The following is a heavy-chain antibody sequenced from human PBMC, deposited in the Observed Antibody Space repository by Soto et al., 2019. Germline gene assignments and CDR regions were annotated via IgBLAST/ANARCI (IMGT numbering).Heavy chain of an antibody. J-gene: IGHJ4*02. Sequence: ASVKVSCKASGYTFTSYDINWVRQATGQGLEWMGWMNPNSGNTGYAQKFQGRVTMTRNTSISTAYMELSSLRSEDTAVYYCARGLGGYCSSTSCYHYFDYWGQGTLVNV. V-gene: IGHV1-8*01. CDR3: ARGLGGYCSSTSCYHYFDY. CDR1: GYTFTSYD. D-gene: IGHD2-2*01. CDR2: MNPNSGNT.